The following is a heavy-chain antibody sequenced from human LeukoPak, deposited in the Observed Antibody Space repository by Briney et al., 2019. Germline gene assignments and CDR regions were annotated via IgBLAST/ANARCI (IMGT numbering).Heavy chain of an antibody. V-gene: IGHV3-23*01. J-gene: IGHJ4*02. D-gene: IGHD3-10*01. CDR1: GFTFTDAW. CDR3: AKDLSRIRYYYGSGSYGPFDY. Sequence: GGSLRLSCAASGFTFTDAWMSWVRQAPGKGLEWVSAISGSGGSTYYADSVKGRFTISRDNSKNTLYLQMNSLRAEDTAVYYCAKDLSRIRYYYGSGSYGPFDYWGQGTLVTVSS. CDR2: ISGSGGST.